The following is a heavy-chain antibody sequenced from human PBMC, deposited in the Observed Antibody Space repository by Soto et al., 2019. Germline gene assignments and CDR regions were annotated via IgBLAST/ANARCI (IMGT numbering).Heavy chain of an antibody. CDR2: INPNGGRT. J-gene: IGHJ3*02. Sequence: GASVKVSCKASGGTFSSYAISWVRQAPGQGLEWMGRINPNGGRTNYAQKFQGRVTLTRDTSTNTVNMELSSLRSEDTAVYYCAREKWLVRRNDPFDIWGQGTMVTVSS. V-gene: IGHV1-46*01. CDR1: GGTFSSYA. CDR3: AREKWLVRRNDPFDI. D-gene: IGHD6-19*01.